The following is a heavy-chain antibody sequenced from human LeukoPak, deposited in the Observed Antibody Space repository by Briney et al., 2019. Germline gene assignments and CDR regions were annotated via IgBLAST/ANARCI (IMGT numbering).Heavy chain of an antibody. V-gene: IGHV3-23*01. CDR2: ISGSGGST. CDR3: ARALYSSSWYGDY. D-gene: IGHD6-13*01. Sequence: GGSVSLSCAASGFTFSSYAMSWVRQAPGKGLEGVSAISGSGGSTYYADSVKGRFTISRDNSKNTLYLQMNSLRAEDTAVYYCARALYSSSWYGDYWGHGTLVTVSS. CDR1: GFTFSSYA. J-gene: IGHJ4*01.